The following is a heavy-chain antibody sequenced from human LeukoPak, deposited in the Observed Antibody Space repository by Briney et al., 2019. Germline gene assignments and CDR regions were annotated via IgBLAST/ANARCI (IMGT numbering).Heavy chain of an antibody. J-gene: IGHJ4*02. D-gene: IGHD6-19*01. CDR2: ISAYNGNT. Sequence: GASVKVSCEASGYTFTSYGISWVRQAPGQGLEWMGWISAYNGNTNYAQKLQGRVTMTTDTSTSTAYMELRSLRSDDTAVYYCARVRDSSGWYYFDYWGQGTLVTVSS. CDR3: ARVRDSSGWYYFDY. V-gene: IGHV1-18*01. CDR1: GYTFTSYG.